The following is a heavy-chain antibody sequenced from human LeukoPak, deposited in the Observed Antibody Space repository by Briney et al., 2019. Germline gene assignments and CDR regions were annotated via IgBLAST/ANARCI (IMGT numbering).Heavy chain of an antibody. Sequence: SETLSLTCAVNGGSFSDYYWNWIRQPPGKGLEWIGEINHSGTTNYNPSLKSRVTISVDTSKNQFSLKLNSVTAADTAVYYCARDRSGYSSGWYFIDIWGQGTMVTVSS. CDR1: GGSFSDYY. J-gene: IGHJ3*02. V-gene: IGHV4-34*01. CDR3: ARDRSGYSSGWYFIDI. D-gene: IGHD6-19*01. CDR2: INHSGTT.